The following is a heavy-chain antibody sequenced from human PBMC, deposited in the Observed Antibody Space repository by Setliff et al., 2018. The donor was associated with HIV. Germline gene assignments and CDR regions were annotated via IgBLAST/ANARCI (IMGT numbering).Heavy chain of an antibody. V-gene: IGHV4-39*07. J-gene: IGHJ6*02. CDR3: ARGQWPAPRPDFSDGYYNYGMDV. CDR2: VYYRGRT. Sequence: SETLSLTCTVSGGSMSSSGPGYYWGWVRQTPGGGLEWIESVYYRGRTYYNPSLKSRVTMSVDTSKNQISLTLTSVTAADAAVYYCARGQWPAPRPDFSDGYYNYGMDVWGQGTTVTVSS. D-gene: IGHD2-2*01. CDR1: GGSMSSSGPGYY.